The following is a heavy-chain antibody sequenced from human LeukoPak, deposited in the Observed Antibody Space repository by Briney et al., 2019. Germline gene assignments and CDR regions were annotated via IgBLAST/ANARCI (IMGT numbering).Heavy chain of an antibody. CDR2: IYTSGST. CDR3: AREADYVWGSYRYTPDY. CDR1: GGSISSGSYY. D-gene: IGHD3-16*02. V-gene: IGHV4-61*02. J-gene: IGHJ4*02. Sequence: SETLSLTCTVSGGSISSGSYYWSWIRQPAGKGLEWIVRIYTSGSTNYNPSLKSRVTISVDTSKNQFSLKLSSVTAADTAVYYCAREADYVWGSYRYTPDYWGQGTLVTVSS.